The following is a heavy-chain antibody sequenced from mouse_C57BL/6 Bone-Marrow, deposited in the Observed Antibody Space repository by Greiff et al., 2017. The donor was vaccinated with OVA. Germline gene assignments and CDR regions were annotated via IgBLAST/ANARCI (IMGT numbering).Heavy chain of an antibody. J-gene: IGHJ2*01. CDR1: GYTFTRYW. Sequence: QVQLQQPGAELVKPGASVKLSCKASGYTFTRYWMHWVKQRPGRGLEWIGRLDPNSGGTKYNEKFKSKATLTVHKPSSTAYMQLSSRTSEDSAVYYCARWGYDYDGDYFDYGGQGTTLTVSS. V-gene: IGHV1-72*01. D-gene: IGHD2-4*01. CDR3: ARWGYDYDGDYFDY. CDR2: LDPNSGGT.